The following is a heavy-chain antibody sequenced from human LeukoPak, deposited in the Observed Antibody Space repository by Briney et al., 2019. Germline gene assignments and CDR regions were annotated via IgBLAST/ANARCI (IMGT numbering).Heavy chain of an antibody. Sequence: SQTLSLTCTVSGGSISSGGYYWTWIRQHPGKGLEWIEYIYYSGSTYYNPSFKSRVTISVDTSKNQFSLKLSSVTAADTAVYYCASNLRRQFDYWGQGTLVTVSS. V-gene: IGHV4-31*03. J-gene: IGHJ4*02. CDR3: ASNLRRQFDY. CDR1: GGSISSGGYY. CDR2: IYYSGST. D-gene: IGHD1-14*01.